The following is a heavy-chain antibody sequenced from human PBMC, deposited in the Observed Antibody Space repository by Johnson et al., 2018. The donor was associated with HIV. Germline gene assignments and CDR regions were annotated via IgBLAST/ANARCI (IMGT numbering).Heavy chain of an antibody. V-gene: IGHV3-33*06. J-gene: IGHJ3*02. Sequence: QVQLVESGGGLVQPGGSLRLSCAASGFTFDDYGMSWVRQAPGKGLEWVAVIWYDGTNKYYADSVKGRFTISRDNSKNTLYLQMNSLRADDTAVYYCAKDQGGTVAGAYAFDIWGQGTMVTVSS. CDR1: GFTFDDYG. CDR3: AKDQGGTVAGAYAFDI. CDR2: IWYDGTNK. D-gene: IGHD4-23*01.